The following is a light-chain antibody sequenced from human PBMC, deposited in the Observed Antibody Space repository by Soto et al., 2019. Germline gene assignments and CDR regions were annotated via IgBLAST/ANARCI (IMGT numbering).Light chain of an antibody. CDR1: SSNIGSNY. V-gene: IGLV1-47*02. CDR2: SNN. CDR3: AAWDDSLSGRV. J-gene: IGLJ3*02. Sequence: QAVVTQPPSASGTPGQRVTISCSGSSSNIGSNYVYWYQQLPGTAPKLLIYSNNLRPSGVPDRFSGSKSGTSASLAISGLRSEDEADYYCAAWDDSLSGRVFGGGTKLTVL.